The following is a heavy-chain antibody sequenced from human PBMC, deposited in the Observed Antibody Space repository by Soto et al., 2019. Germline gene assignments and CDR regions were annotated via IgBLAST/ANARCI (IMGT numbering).Heavy chain of an antibody. D-gene: IGHD2-2*01. J-gene: IGHJ5*02. CDR2: IRVGGGDT. Sequence: EVRLLESGGGLAQPGGSRRLSCAASGFTFSSSAMNWVRQAPGKGLEWVSSIRVGGGDTFYADSVRGRFTVSRDISRNTLYLQMNSLRAEDTAIYYCAKCSVGTVRTSGCGNWFDPWGQGTLVTVSS. V-gene: IGHV3-23*01. CDR3: AKCSVGTVRTSGCGNWFDP. CDR1: GFTFSSSA.